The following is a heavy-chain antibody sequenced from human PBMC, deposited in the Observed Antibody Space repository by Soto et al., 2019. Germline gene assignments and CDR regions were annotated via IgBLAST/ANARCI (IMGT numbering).Heavy chain of an antibody. CDR1: GGSISSGDYY. D-gene: IGHD6-13*01. CDR2: IYYSGST. V-gene: IGHV4-30-4*01. Sequence: SETLSLTCTVSGGSISSGDYYWSWIRQPPGKGLEWIGYIYYSGSTYYNPSLKSRVTISVDTSKNQFSLKLSSVTAADTAVYYCARENSPGIAAAGTVYWGQGTLVTVSS. CDR3: ARENSPGIAAAGTVY. J-gene: IGHJ4*02.